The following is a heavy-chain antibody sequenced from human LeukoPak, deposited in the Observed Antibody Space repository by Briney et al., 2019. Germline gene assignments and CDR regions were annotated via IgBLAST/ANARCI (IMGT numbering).Heavy chain of an antibody. CDR1: GSTFSSYA. CDR2: VSAGGGST. Sequence: GGSLRLSCAASGSTFSSYAMSWVRQAPGKGLEYLSTVSAGGGSTYYADSLKGRSTISRDDSRSTVYLQMNSLRVDDTAVYYCARGGGLLWLGGSTNCFDPWGQGTLVTVSS. D-gene: IGHD3-10*01. J-gene: IGHJ5*02. V-gene: IGHV3-23*01. CDR3: ARGGGLLWLGGSTNCFDP.